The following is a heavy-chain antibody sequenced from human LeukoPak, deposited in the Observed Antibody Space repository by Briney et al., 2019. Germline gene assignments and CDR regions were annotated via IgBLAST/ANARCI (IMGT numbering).Heavy chain of an antibody. CDR2: IKQDGSEK. J-gene: IGHJ2*01. D-gene: IGHD3-10*01. V-gene: IGHV3-7*01. CDR1: GFTFSSYW. Sequence: GGSLRLSCAASGFTFSSYWMSWVRQAPGKGLEWVANIKQDGSEKYYVDSVKGRFTISRDNAKNSLYLQMNSLRAEDTAVYYCARGPYEVLWFGEGDWYFDLWGRGTLVTVYS. CDR3: ARGPYEVLWFGEGDWYFDL.